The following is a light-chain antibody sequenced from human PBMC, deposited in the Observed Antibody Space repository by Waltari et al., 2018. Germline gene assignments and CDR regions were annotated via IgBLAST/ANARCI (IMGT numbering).Light chain of an antibody. CDR1: QYVSDN. Sequence: EVLMTQSPAALSVSPGERATLSCRPSQYVSDNLALYQHNPGQPPRLLISGASTRAAVVPARFSGGESGTEFSLTISSLESEASAIYFFQQYNTWPPSTFGQGTKLEIK. V-gene: IGKV3-15*01. J-gene: IGKJ2*02. CDR3: QQYNTWPPST. CDR2: GAS.